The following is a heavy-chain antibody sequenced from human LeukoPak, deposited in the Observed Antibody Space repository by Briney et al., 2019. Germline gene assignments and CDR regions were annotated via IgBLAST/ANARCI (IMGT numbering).Heavy chain of an antibody. V-gene: IGHV1-18*01. D-gene: IGHD3-10*01. Sequence: GASVKVSCKASGYTFTSYGISWVRQAPGQGLEWMGWITAYNGNTNYAQKLQGRVTMTTDTSTSTAYMELRSLRSDDTAVYYCARNLWFGESSDAFDMWGQGTMVTVSS. CDR1: GYTFTSYG. CDR2: ITAYNGNT. J-gene: IGHJ3*02. CDR3: ARNLWFGESSDAFDM.